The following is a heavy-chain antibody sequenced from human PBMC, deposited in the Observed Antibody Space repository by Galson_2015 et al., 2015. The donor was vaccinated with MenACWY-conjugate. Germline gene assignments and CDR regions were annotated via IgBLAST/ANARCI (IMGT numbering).Heavy chain of an antibody. V-gene: IGHV3-7*03. CDR1: GFTFSSYW. CDR2: IKQDGSEK. J-gene: IGHJ4*02. CDR3: ARDPYYYDSSGYYWDY. D-gene: IGHD3-22*01. Sequence: SLRLSCAASGFTFSSYWMSWVRQAPGKGLEWVANIKQDGSEKYYVDSVKGRFTISRANAKNSLYLQINSLRAEDTAVYYCARDPYYYDSSGYYWDYWGQGTLVTVSS.